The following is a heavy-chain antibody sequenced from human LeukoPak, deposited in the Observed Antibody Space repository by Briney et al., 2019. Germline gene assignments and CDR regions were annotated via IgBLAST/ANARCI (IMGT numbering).Heavy chain of an antibody. Sequence: PSETLSPTCGVLGVSINDYYWSWIRQSPGKGLEWIGEISHTEGTRYNPSLESRVTMSVGTSENQLSLKLIFVTAADTAVYYCARIRCGHSGSVCYNHWGLGTLVTVSS. CDR2: ISHTEGT. CDR1: GVSINDYY. D-gene: IGHD2-21*01. CDR3: ARIRCGHSGSVCYNH. J-gene: IGHJ4*02. V-gene: IGHV4-34*01.